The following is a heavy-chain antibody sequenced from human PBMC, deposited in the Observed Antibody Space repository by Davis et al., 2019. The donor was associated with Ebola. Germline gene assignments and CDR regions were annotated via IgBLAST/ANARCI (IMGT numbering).Heavy chain of an antibody. J-gene: IGHJ4*02. CDR1: GFTFSSYW. V-gene: IGHV3-74*01. Sequence: HTGGSLRLSCAASGFTFSSYWMHWVRQAPGKGLVWVSRINSDGSSTSYADSVKGRFTISRDNAKNTLYLQMNSLRAEDTAVYYCARAGKYSYGLDYWGQGTLVTVSS. CDR2: INSDGSST. D-gene: IGHD5-18*01. CDR3: ARAGKYSYGLDY.